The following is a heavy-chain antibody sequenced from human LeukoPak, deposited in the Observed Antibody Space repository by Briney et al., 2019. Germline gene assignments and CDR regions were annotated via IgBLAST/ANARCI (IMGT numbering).Heavy chain of an antibody. Sequence: WASVKVSCKASGYTFTSYAMNWVRQAPGQGLEWMGWINTNTGNPTYAQGFTGRFVFSLDTSVSTAYLQISSLKAEDTAVYYCARADYDILTGYFMSAQSPLLEAFDIWGQGTMVIVSS. CDR3: ARADYDILTGYFMSAQSPLLEAFDI. J-gene: IGHJ3*02. D-gene: IGHD3-9*01. CDR1: GYTFTSYA. CDR2: INTNTGNP. V-gene: IGHV7-4-1*02.